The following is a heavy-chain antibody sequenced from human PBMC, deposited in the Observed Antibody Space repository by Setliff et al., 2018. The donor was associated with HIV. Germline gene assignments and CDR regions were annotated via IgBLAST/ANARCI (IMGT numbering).Heavy chain of an antibody. CDR3: ASRVYYYDSNNFLREEGFDP. Sequence: NPSETLSLTCAVHGGPFSDHYWNWIRQPPGKGLEYIGSIHYNEKTYYNPSLKSRVTISIDTSKNQFSLNLTSVTAADTAVYYCASRVYYYDSNNFLREEGFDPWGQGTLVTVSS. J-gene: IGHJ5*02. CDR2: IHYNEKT. D-gene: IGHD3-22*01. V-gene: IGHV4-34*01. CDR1: GGPFSDHY.